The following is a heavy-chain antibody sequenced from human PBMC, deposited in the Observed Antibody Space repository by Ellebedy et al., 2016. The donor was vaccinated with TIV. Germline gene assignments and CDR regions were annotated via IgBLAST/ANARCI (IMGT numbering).Heavy chain of an antibody. V-gene: IGHV3-23*01. CDR3: ARDRASGTYPNWFDP. D-gene: IGHD1-26*01. CDR1: GFSFSNYA. Sequence: GGSLRLSCAGSGFSFSNYAMHWVRQAPGEGLEWVSGLSGSGGTTHYADSVKGRFTISRYNSKNILYLQMTGLRAADTATYFFARDRASGTYPNWFDPWGRGTLVSVSS. J-gene: IGHJ5*02. CDR2: LSGSGGTT.